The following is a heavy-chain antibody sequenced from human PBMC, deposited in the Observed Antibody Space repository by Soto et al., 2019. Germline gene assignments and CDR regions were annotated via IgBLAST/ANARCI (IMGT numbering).Heavy chain of an antibody. CDR2: IIPIFGTA. CDR3: VGGYWNYRDYAFDI. V-gene: IGHV1-69*12. CDR1: GGTFSSYA. D-gene: IGHD1-7*01. Sequence: QVQLVQSGAEVKKPGSSVKVSCKASGGTFSSYAISWVRQAPGQGLEWMGGIIPIFGTANYAQKFQGRVKISVHESTSAAYMEPSSTRSEDRVVYYCVGGYWNYRDYAFDIWGQGTMVTVSS. J-gene: IGHJ3*02.